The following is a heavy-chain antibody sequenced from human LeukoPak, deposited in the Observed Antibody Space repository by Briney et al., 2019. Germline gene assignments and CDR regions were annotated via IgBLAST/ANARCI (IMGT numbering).Heavy chain of an antibody. Sequence: GGSLRLSCAASGFTFRNYSMNWVRQAPGKGLEWISYIDTSSSTMYYADSVMGRFTISRDNAKESLYLQMNSLRDEDTAVYYCAREDDSWGPNNLDLWGQGTMVTVSS. J-gene: IGHJ3*01. V-gene: IGHV3-48*02. CDR2: IDTSSSTM. D-gene: IGHD7-27*01. CDR3: AREDDSWGPNNLDL. CDR1: GFTFRNYS.